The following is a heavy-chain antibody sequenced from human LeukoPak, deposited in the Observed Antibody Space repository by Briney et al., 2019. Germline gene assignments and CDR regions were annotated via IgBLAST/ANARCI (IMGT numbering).Heavy chain of an antibody. D-gene: IGHD6-13*01. V-gene: IGHV3-23*01. Sequence: PGGSLRLSCAASGFTFSSYAMSWVRQAPGKGLEWVSAISGSGGSTYYADSVKGRFTISRDNSKITLYLQMNSLRAEDTAVYYCAKDLFGRIAAAGRGGFCVYGGQGTLVSVSS. CDR2: ISGSGGST. J-gene: IGHJ4*02. CDR1: GFTFSSYA. CDR3: AKDLFGRIAAAGRGGFCVY.